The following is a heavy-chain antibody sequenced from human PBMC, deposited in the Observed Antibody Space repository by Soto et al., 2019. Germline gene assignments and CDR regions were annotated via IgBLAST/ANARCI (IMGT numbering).Heavy chain of an antibody. J-gene: IGHJ5*01. Sequence: LRLSCAASGFRFRTRAMSWVRQAPGKGLEWVASIRPGGDSTYYADSVKGRFAVSRDNSNVTLYLQMDSLRVEDTAIYYCTTHEEGAPWAGGFDSWGQGTLVTVSS. CDR2: IRPGGDST. V-gene: IGHV3-23*01. CDR3: TTHEEGAPWAGGFDS. CDR1: GFRFRTRA. D-gene: IGHD1-26*01.